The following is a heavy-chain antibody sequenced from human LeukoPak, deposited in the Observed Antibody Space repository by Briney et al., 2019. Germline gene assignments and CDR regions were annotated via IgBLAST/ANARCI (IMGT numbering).Heavy chain of an antibody. CDR1: GFTFSSYG. V-gene: IGHV3-33*08. CDR3: ARGLRATVPHY. Sequence: GSLRLSCAASGFTFSSYGMHWVRQAPGKGLEWVAVIWYDGSNKYYADSVKGRFTISRDNSKNTLYLQMNSLRAEDTAVYYCARGLRATVPHYWGQGTLVTVSS. CDR2: IWYDGSNK. J-gene: IGHJ4*02. D-gene: IGHD4-17*01.